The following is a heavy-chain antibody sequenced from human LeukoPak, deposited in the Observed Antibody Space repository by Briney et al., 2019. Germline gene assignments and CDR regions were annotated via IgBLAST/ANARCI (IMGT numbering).Heavy chain of an antibody. J-gene: IGHJ4*02. CDR1: GGSISSSSYY. Sequence: ASETLSLTCTASGGSISSSSYYWGWIRQPPGKGLEWIGSIYYSGSTYYNPSLKSRVTISVDTSKNQFSLKLSSVTAADTAVYYCARFPSAAASFDYWGQGTLVTVSS. V-gene: IGHV4-39*07. CDR3: ARFPSAAASFDY. CDR2: IYYSGST. D-gene: IGHD2-2*01.